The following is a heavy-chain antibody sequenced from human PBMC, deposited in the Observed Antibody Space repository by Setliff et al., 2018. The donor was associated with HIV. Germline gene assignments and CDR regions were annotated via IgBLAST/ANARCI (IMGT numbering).Heavy chain of an antibody. CDR1: GYTFTSYD. Sequence: ASVKVSCKASGYTFTSYDINWVRQATGQGLEWMGWINAGNGNTKYSQEFQGRVTITSDTSASTAYLELSSLKSEDMAVYYCARVKTGDPLYFDHWGQGTLVTVSS. J-gene: IGHJ4*02. D-gene: IGHD7-27*01. V-gene: IGHV1-3*03. CDR2: INAGNGNT. CDR3: ARVKTGDPLYFDH.